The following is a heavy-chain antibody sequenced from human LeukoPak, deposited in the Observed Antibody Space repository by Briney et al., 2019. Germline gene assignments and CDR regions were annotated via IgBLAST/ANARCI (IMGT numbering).Heavy chain of an antibody. J-gene: IGHJ4*02. V-gene: IGHV3-33*01. D-gene: IGHD1-26*01. Sequence: GGSLRLSCAASGFTLSRYVMHWGRPAPRKGPGWGAVIWYDGSKEYYADSVKSPFTIFRDNFKNTLRLQMNTPRGEDNALYFCGRPQVGDALGCWGQVILVTVSS. CDR3: GRPQVGDALGC. CDR1: GFTLSRYV. CDR2: IWYDGSKE.